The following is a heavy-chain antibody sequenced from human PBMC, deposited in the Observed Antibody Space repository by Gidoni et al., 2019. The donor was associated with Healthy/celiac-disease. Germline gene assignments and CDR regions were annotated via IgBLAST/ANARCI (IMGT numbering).Heavy chain of an antibody. CDR3: ARDRGIAVAGDFDY. CDR2: TYHSGST. V-gene: IGHV4-4*02. CDR1: GGSISSSNW. J-gene: IGHJ4*02. D-gene: IGHD6-19*01. Sequence: QVQLQESGPGLVKPSGTLSLTCAVSGGSISSSNWWSWVRQPPGKGLEWVGETYHSGSTNYHPSLKSRVTISVDKSKNQFSLKLSSVTAADTAVYYCARDRGIAVAGDFDYWGQGTLVTVSS.